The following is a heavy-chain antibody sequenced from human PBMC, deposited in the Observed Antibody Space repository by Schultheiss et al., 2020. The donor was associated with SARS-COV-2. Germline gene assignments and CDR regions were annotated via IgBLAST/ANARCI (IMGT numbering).Heavy chain of an antibody. CDR3: AKAKGAPADPGAFDI. D-gene: IGHD2-2*01. CDR1: GGSFSGYY. V-gene: IGHV4-59*12. CDR2: IYYSGST. Sequence: SETLSLTCAVYGGSFSGYYWSWIRQPPGKGLEWIGYIYYSGSTNYNPSLKSRVTISVDTSKNQFSLQLNSVTPEDTAVYYCAKAKGAPADPGAFDIWGQGTMVTVSS. J-gene: IGHJ3*02.